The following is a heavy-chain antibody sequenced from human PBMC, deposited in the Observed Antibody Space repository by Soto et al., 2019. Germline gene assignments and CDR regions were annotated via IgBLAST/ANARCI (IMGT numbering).Heavy chain of an antibody. J-gene: IGHJ6*02. CDR1: GGTFSSYA. Sequence: GASVKVSCKASGGTFSSYAISWVRQAPGQGLEWMGGIIPIFGTANYAQKFQGRVTITADESTSTAYMELSSLRSEDTAVYYCARDCTSGPLVGYYYYGMDVWGQGTTVTVSS. CDR2: IIPIFGTA. CDR3: ARDCTSGPLVGYYYYGMDV. V-gene: IGHV1-69*13. D-gene: IGHD2-8*01.